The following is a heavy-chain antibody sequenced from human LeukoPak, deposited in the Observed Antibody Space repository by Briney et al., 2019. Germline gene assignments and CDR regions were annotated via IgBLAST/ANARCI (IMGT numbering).Heavy chain of an antibody. CDR3: ARTFRGHDAFDI. CDR2: IYHSGST. V-gene: IGHV4-30-2*01. J-gene: IGHJ3*02. Sequence: SRTLSLTCTVSGGSISSGGYYWSWIRQPPGKGLEWIGYIYHSGSTYHNPSLKSRVTISVDRSKNQFSLKLSSVTAADTAVYYCARTFRGHDAFDIWGQGTMVTVSS. D-gene: IGHD3-10*01. CDR1: GGSISSGGYY.